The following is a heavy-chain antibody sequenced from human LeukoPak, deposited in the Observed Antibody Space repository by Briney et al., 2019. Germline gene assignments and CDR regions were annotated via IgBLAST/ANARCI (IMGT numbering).Heavy chain of an antibody. CDR3: AGSSWYGAFDI. CDR1: GGSFSGYY. CDR2: INHSGST. V-gene: IGHV4-34*01. Sequence: SETLSLTCAVYGGSFSGYYWSWIRQPPGKGLEWIGEINHSGSTNYNPSLKSRVTISVDTSKNQFSLKLSSVTAADTAVYYCAGSSWYGAFDIWGQGTMVTVSS. J-gene: IGHJ3*02. D-gene: IGHD6-13*01.